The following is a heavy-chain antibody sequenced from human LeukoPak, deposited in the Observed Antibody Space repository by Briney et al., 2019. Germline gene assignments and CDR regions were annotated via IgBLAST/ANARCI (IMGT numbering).Heavy chain of an antibody. J-gene: IGHJ5*02. CDR1: GGSISSCY. V-gene: IGHV4-4*09. D-gene: IGHD6-19*01. CDR2: IYTSGST. CDR3: ARRRYSSGWYWFDP. Sequence: PSETLSLTCTVSGGSISSCYWSWIRQPPGKGLEWIGYIYTSGSTNYNPSLKSRVTISVDTSKNQFSLKLSSVTAADTAVYYCARRRYSSGWYWFDPWGQGTLVTVSS.